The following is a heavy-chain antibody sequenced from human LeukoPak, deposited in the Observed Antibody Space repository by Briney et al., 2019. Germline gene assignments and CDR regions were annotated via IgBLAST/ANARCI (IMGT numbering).Heavy chain of an antibody. J-gene: IGHJ4*02. D-gene: IGHD3-22*01. CDR1: GFTFSSYA. V-gene: IGHV3-23*01. CDR2: ISGGGSNK. Sequence: GGSLRLSCAAPGFTFSSYAMSWVRQAPGKGLEWVSAISGGGSNKYYADSVKGRFTISRDSSKNTLYLQMNSLRDEDTAVYYCAQEGYYDSSGYLVHWGQGTLVTVSS. CDR3: AQEGYYDSSGYLVH.